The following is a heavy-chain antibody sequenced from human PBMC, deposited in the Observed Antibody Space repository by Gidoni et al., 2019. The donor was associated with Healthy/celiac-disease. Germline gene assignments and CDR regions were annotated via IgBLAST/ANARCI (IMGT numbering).Heavy chain of an antibody. CDR1: GFLFSTAW. CDR3: TTVLVLTGSVCFDY. V-gene: IGHV3-15*01. J-gene: IGHJ4*02. Sequence: EVHLVESGGGWVKPGGSLRLPCAASGFLFSTAWMSWVRQAPGKGLEWVGRIKSKADGGTTDYAAPVKGRFTISRDDSKNTLHLQMNSLKTEDTAVYYCTTVLVLTGSVCFDYWGQGTLVTVSS. CDR2: IKSKADGGTT. D-gene: IGHD1-1*01.